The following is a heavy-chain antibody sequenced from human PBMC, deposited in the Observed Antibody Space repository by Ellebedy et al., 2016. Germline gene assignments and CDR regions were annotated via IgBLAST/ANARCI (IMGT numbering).Heavy chain of an antibody. CDR1: GFTFSTYW. CDR2: ISASGGSI. D-gene: IGHD3-3*01. J-gene: IGHJ2*01. Sequence: GGSLRLXCAASGFTFSTYWMHWVRQAPGKGLEWVSGISASGGSIYHAESVRGRFTISRDNSKNTLYLRMNSLRAEDTAVYYCAKDGVDITIFGVVWGYWYFDLWGRGTLVTVSS. CDR3: AKDGVDITIFGVVWGYWYFDL. V-gene: IGHV3-23*01.